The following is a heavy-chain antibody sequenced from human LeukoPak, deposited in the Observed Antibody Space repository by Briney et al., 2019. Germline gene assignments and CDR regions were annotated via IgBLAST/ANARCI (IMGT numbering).Heavy chain of an antibody. D-gene: IGHD1-26*01. CDR3: ARGRAYSGSYYFHAFDI. CDR2: IYHSGST. J-gene: IGHJ3*02. CDR1: GGSISSGGYY. Sequence: SETLSLTCTVSGGSISSGGYYWSWIRQPPGKGLEWIGYIYHSGSTYYNPSLKSRVTISVDRSKNQFSLKLSSVTAADTAVYYCARGRAYSGSYYFHAFDIWGQGTMVTVSS. V-gene: IGHV4-30-2*01.